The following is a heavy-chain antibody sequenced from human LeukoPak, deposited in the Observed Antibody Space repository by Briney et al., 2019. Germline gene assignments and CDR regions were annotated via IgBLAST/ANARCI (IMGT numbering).Heavy chain of an antibody. CDR3: ARSLKWYCSGGSCYSAPSTSDFNWFDP. CDR1: EFAFSSYS. J-gene: IGHJ5*02. V-gene: IGHV3-21*01. D-gene: IGHD2-15*01. CDR2: ISSSGDFI. Sequence: GGSLRLSCAASEFAFSSYSVSWVRQAPGKGLQWVSSISSSGDFISYADSVKGRFTISRDNARNSLYLQMNSLRAEDTAMYYCARSLKWYCSGGSCYSAPSTSDFNWFDPWGQGTLVTVSS.